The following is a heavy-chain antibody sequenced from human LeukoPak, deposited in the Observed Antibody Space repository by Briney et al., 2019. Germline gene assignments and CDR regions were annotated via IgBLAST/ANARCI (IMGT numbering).Heavy chain of an antibody. CDR3: AKNRDSSDYPRDFDY. CDR1: RFTFSSYG. D-gene: IGHD3-22*01. Sequence: GGSLRLSCAASRFTFSSYGMHWVRQTPGKGLEWVAFIRHDGSYQQYADSVKGRFTVSRDNSKGTVYLQMNSLRTEDTAVYYCAKNRDSSDYPRDFDYWGQGTLVTVSS. V-gene: IGHV3-30*02. CDR2: IRHDGSYQ. J-gene: IGHJ4*02.